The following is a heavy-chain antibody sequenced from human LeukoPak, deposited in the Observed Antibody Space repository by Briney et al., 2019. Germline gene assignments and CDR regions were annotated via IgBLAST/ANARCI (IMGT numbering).Heavy chain of an antibody. CDR2: IYYSGST. CDR3: ARVGYCSSTSCYPPIG. CDR1: GGSISSYY. D-gene: IGHD2-2*01. Sequence: SETLSLTCTVSGGSISSYYWSWIRQPPGKGLEWIGYIYYSGSTNYNPSLKSRVTISVDTSKNQFSLKLSSVTAADTAVYYCARVGYCSSTSCYPPIGWGQGTLVTVSS. V-gene: IGHV4-59*12. J-gene: IGHJ4*02.